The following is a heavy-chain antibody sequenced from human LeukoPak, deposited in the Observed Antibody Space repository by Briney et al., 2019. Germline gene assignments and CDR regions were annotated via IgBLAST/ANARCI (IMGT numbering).Heavy chain of an antibody. V-gene: IGHV4-59*08. CDR3: ARYTRGRNGMDV. D-gene: IGHD1-26*01. CDR2: IYYSGST. Sequence: SETLSLTSTVSGGSITSYYWSWIRQPPGKGLEWIGYIYYSGSTNYNPSLKSRVTISVDTSKNQFSLKLSSVTAADTAVYYCARYTRGRNGMDVWGQGTTVTVSS. J-gene: IGHJ6*02. CDR1: GGSITSYY.